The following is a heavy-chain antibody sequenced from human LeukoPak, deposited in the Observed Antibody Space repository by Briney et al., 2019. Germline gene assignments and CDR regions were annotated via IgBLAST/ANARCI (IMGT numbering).Heavy chain of an antibody. D-gene: IGHD3-10*01. Sequence: ASVKVSCKASGGTFSSYAISWVRQAPGKGLEWMGGFDPEDGETIYAQKFQGRVTMTEDTSTDTAYMELSSLRSEDTAVYYCARDSGERGSGSYLIAYWGQGTLVTVSS. CDR1: GGTFSSYA. CDR2: FDPEDGET. V-gene: IGHV1-24*01. CDR3: ARDSGERGSGSYLIAY. J-gene: IGHJ4*02.